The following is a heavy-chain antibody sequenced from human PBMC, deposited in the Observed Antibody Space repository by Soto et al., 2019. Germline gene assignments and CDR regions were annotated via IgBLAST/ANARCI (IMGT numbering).Heavy chain of an antibody. CDR1: GFTFHTAW. CDR3: TTGSRTTYPRAGDN. V-gene: IGHV3-15*01. J-gene: IGHJ4*02. CDR2: IKSKTAGGTT. Sequence: GGSLILSCAASGFTFHTAWLSWFRQPPGKGLEWVGRIKSKTAGGTTQDAAPVKDRFTISRDDSKNTLYLQMNSLKPEKTAVYYCTTGSRTTYPRAGDNWGQGTLFTVS. D-gene: IGHD4-17*01.